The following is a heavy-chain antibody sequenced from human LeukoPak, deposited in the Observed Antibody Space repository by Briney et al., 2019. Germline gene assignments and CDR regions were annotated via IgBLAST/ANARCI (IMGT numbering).Heavy chain of an antibody. CDR1: GGSFSGYY. D-gene: IGHD3-22*01. V-gene: IGHV4-34*01. CDR3: YSGLPARTYFYDSNGYYQPYYFDY. J-gene: IGHJ4*01. Sequence: RASETLSLTCAVYGGSFSGYYWSWIRQPPGKGLEWIGEINHSGSTNYNPSLKSRVNISVDTSKNQFSLKLSSVTGADKAVYYCYSGLPARTYFYDSNGYYQPYYFDYWGQGTLVTVSS. CDR2: INHSGST.